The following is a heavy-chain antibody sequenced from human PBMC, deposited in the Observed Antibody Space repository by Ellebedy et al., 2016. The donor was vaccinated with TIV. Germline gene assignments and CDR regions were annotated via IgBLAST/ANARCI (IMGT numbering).Heavy chain of an antibody. D-gene: IGHD2-15*01. CDR2: ISGSGGST. CDR3: AKDQIVVVVAATQKSAFDI. CDR1: GFTFSSYA. J-gene: IGHJ3*02. Sequence: GESLKISCAASGFTFSSYAMHWVRQAPGKGLEWVSAISGSGGSTYYADSVKGRFTISRDNSKNTLYLQMNSLRAEDTAVYYCAKDQIVVVVAATQKSAFDIWGQGTMVTVSS. V-gene: IGHV3-23*01.